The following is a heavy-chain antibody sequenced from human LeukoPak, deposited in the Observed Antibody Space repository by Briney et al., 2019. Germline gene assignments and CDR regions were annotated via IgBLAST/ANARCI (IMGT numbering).Heavy chain of an antibody. J-gene: IGHJ4*02. D-gene: IGHD6-13*01. CDR3: VKVTAAGFVDH. Sequence: GGSLRLSCAAFGFTFDDYAMPWVRQAPGKGLEWVSGIGWNSGGIVYADSVKGRFTISRDNAKKSLYLQMNSLGAEDTALYYCVKVTAAGFVDHWGQGTLVTVSS. CDR2: IGWNSGGI. CDR1: GFTFDDYA. V-gene: IGHV3-9*01.